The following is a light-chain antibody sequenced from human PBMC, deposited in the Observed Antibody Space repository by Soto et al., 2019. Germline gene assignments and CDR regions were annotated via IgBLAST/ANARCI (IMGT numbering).Light chain of an antibody. Sequence: EIVLTQSPGTLSLSPGERATLSCRASQSVSSSYLAWYQQKPGQAPRLLIYGASSRATGIPDRFSGSGSGTDFTLTISRLEPEDFAVYSCQQYGRSLLTFGGGTKVDIK. CDR2: GAS. J-gene: IGKJ4*01. CDR3: QQYGRSLLT. V-gene: IGKV3-20*01. CDR1: QSVSSSY.